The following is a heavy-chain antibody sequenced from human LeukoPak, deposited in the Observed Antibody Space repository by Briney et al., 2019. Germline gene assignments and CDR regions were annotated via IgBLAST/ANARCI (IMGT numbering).Heavy chain of an antibody. J-gene: IGHJ4*02. V-gene: IGHV4-61*01. CDR3: ARGSRGYSYG. CDR1: GASVSSGSYY. CDR2: IYYSGST. D-gene: IGHD5-18*01. Sequence: SETLSLTCTVSGASVSSGSYYWSWIRQPPGKGLEWIGYIYYSGSTSYNPSLKSRVTISVDTSKNQFSLKLSSVTAADTAVYYCARGSRGYSYGWGQGTLVTVSS.